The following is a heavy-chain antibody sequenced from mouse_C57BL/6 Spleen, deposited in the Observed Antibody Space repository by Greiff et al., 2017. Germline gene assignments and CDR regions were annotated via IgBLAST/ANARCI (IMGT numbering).Heavy chain of an antibody. V-gene: IGHV1-5*01. D-gene: IGHD2-2*01. CDR2: IYPGNSDT. CDR1: GYTFTSYW. J-gene: IGHJ4*01. CDR3: TRDWLRKAMDY. Sequence: VQLKQSGTVLARPGASVKMSCKTSGYTFTSYWMHWVKQRPGQGLEWRGAIYPGNSDTSYNQKFNGKAKLTAVTSASTAYMELSSLTNEDSAVYYCTRDWLRKAMDYWGQGTSVTVAA.